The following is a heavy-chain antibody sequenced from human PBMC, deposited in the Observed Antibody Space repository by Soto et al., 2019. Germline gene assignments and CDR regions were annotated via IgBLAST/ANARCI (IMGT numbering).Heavy chain of an antibody. CDR1: GASISGFY. Sequence: SETLSLTCTVSGASISGFYWSWIRKSAGKGLEWIGRIYATGTTDYNPSLKSRVMMSVDTSKKQFSLKLRSVTAADTAVYYCVRDGTKTLRDWVDPWGQG. V-gene: IGHV4-4*07. D-gene: IGHD1-1*01. CDR2: IYATGTT. CDR3: VRDGTKTLRDWVDP. J-gene: IGHJ5*02.